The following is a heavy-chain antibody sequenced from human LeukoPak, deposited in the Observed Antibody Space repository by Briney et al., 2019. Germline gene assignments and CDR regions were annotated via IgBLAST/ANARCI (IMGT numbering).Heavy chain of an antibody. CDR3: ARLRDYVWGSYRTHFDY. V-gene: IGHV4-39*01. J-gene: IGHJ4*02. D-gene: IGHD3-16*02. CDR1: DGSISGSSYY. Sequence: SGTLSLTCTVSDGSISGSSYYWGWIRQPPGRGLGWIGSIYYSVSNYYNPSLTSRLTLSVGTSKNHFCLKVTSVTAADTAGYYCARLRDYVWGSYRTHFDYWGQGTLVTVSS. CDR2: IYYSVSN.